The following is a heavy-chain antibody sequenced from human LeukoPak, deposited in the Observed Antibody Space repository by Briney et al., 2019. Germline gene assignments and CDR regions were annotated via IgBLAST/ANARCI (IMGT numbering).Heavy chain of an antibody. CDR2: MNPNSGNT. D-gene: IGHD5-24*01. Sequence: ASVKVSCKASGYTFTSYDINWVRQATGQGLDWMGWMNPNSGNTGYAQKFQGRVTITRNTSISTAYMELSSLRSEDTAVYYCARGEMATIKFDYWGQGTLVTVSS. CDR1: GYTFTSYD. J-gene: IGHJ4*02. CDR3: ARGEMATIKFDY. V-gene: IGHV1-8*03.